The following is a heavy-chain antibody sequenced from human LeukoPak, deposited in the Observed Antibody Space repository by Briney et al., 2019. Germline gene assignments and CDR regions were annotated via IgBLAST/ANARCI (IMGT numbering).Heavy chain of an antibody. CDR3: ANGGARPY. V-gene: IGHV3-43*01. J-gene: IGHJ4*02. CDR1: GFTFDDYT. CDR2: ISWDGGST. D-gene: IGHD1-26*01. Sequence: PGGSLRLSCAASGFTFDDYTMHWVRQAPGKGLEWVSLISWDGGSTYYADSVKGRFTISRDNSKNSLYLQMNSLRTEDTALYYCANGGARPYWGQGTLVTVSS.